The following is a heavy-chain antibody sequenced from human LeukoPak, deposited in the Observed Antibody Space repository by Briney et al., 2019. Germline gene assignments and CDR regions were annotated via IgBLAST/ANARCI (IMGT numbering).Heavy chain of an antibody. CDR1: GFTFSSYW. CDR2: INSDGSST. Sequence: GGSLRLSCAASGFTFSSYWMHWVRQAPGKGLVWVSRINSDGSSTSYADSVRGRFSISRDNAKNSLYLQMNSLRAEDTAVYYCARDPIAAPNYYYYMDVWGKGTTVTISS. D-gene: IGHD6-13*01. CDR3: ARDPIAAPNYYYYMDV. J-gene: IGHJ6*03. V-gene: IGHV3-74*01.